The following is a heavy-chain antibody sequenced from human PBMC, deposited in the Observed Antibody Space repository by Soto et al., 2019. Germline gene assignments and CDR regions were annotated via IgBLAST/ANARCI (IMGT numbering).Heavy chain of an antibody. D-gene: IGHD5-12*01. Sequence: PPETLSLTCPVYVWSFSGYYASWIRHPPDKGLEWIGEINHSGSTNYKPSLKSRVTISVDSAKNQFSLKLSSVTAADTAVYYCARGLSLTDGYNHGSFDYWGQGTLVTVSS. CDR1: VWSFSGYY. CDR2: INHSGST. CDR3: ARGLSLTDGYNHGSFDY. J-gene: IGHJ4*02. V-gene: IGHV4-34*01.